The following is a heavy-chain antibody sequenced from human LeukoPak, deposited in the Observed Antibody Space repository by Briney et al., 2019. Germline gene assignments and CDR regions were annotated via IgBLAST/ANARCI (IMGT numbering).Heavy chain of an antibody. J-gene: IGHJ4*02. D-gene: IGHD2-2*01. CDR3: ARAIRYQLLSDY. V-gene: IGHV1-8*03. CDR1: GYAFSTYD. Sequence: ASVKVSCKTSGYAFSTYDINWVRQAAGQGLEWMGWMNPNSGNTGFAQKFQGRATITRDTSITTAYLELSSLRSEDTAVYYCARAIRYQLLSDYWGQGTLVTVSS. CDR2: MNPNSGNT.